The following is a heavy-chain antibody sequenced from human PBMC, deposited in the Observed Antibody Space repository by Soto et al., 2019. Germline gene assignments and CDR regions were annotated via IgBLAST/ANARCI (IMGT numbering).Heavy chain of an antibody. J-gene: IGHJ6*02. CDR3: ARSYWLQFRGYYYYGMDV. V-gene: IGHV6-1*01. CDR1: GDSVSSNSAA. Sequence: PSQTLSLTCAISGDSVSSNSAAWNWIRQSPSRGLEWLGRTYYRSKWYNDYAVSVKSRITINPDTSNNQFSLQLNSVTPDDTAVYYCARSYWLQFRGYYYYGMDVWGQGTTVTVSS. CDR2: TYYRSKWYN. D-gene: IGHD5-12*01.